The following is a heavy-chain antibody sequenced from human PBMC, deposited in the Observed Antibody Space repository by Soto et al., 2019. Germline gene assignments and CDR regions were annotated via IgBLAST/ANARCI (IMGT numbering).Heavy chain of an antibody. J-gene: IGHJ4*02. D-gene: IGHD3-16*02. Sequence: EVQLVESGGGRVKPGGSLRLSCAASGFTFSRYSMNWVLQAPGKGLEGVSSISSSSSYIYYADSVKGRFTISRDNAKNSLYLQMNSLRAEDTAVYYCARDLYDYIWGSYRIFDYWGQGTLVTVSS. CDR1: GFTFSRYS. V-gene: IGHV3-21*01. CDR2: ISSSSSYI. CDR3: ARDLYDYIWGSYRIFDY.